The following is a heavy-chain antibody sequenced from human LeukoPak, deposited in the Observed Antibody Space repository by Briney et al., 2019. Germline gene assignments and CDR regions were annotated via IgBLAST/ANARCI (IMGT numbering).Heavy chain of an antibody. V-gene: IGHV4-4*07. CDR2: IDTSGIT. CDR3: ARVGDYALKD. D-gene: IGHD3-16*01. J-gene: IGHJ4*02. Sequence: PSETLSLTCTVSGGSISIYYWSWIRQPAGKGLEWIGRIDTSGITNYNPSLKSRVSMSVDTSENQFSLRLSSVTAADTAVYYCARVGDYALKDWGQGTLVTVSS. CDR1: GGSISIYY.